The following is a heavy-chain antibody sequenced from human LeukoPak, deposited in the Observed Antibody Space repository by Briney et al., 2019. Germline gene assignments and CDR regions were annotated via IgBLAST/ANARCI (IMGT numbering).Heavy chain of an antibody. CDR3: ASGDTAMVRIDY. J-gene: IGHJ4*02. V-gene: IGHV4-31*03. CDR1: GGSISSDGYY. Sequence: PSETLCLTCTVSGGSISSDGYYRSWIRQHPEKGLEWIGYIYYSGSTYYNPSLKSRVTISVDTSKNQFSLKLSSVTAADTAVYYCASGDTAMVRIDYWGQGTLVPVSS. D-gene: IGHD5-18*01. CDR2: IYYSGST.